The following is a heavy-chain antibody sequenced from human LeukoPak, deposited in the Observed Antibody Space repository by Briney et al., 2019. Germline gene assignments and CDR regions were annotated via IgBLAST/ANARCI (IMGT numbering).Heavy chain of an antibody. CDR2: IYYTGST. CDR1: GGSISSYY. D-gene: IGHD5-18*01. J-gene: IGHJ4*02. CDR3: ARGAWDTAQREPFDY. Sequence: SETLSLTCTISGGSISSYYWSWIRQPPGKGLEWIGYIYYTGSTNHNPSLKSRVTISVDTSKNQFSLELISVTAADTAVYYCARGAWDTAQREPFDYWGQGTLVTVSS. V-gene: IGHV4-59*01.